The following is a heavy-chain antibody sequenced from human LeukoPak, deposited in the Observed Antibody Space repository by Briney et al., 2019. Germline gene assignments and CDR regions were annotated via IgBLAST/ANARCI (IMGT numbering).Heavy chain of an antibody. CDR1: GFTFSSYE. CDR2: ISSSGSTI. V-gene: IGHV3-48*03. D-gene: IGHD6-19*01. J-gene: IGHJ4*02. CDR3: ARAGGWYEKLFDY. Sequence: PGGSLRLSCAASGFTFSSYEMNWVRQAPGKGLEWVSYISSSGSTIYYADSVKGRFTISRDNAKNSLYLQMNSLRAEDTAVYYCARAGGWYEKLFDYWGQGTLVTVSS.